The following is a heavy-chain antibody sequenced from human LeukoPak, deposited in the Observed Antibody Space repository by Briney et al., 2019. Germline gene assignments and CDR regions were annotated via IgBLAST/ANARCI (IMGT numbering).Heavy chain of an antibody. CDR2: IYHSGST. J-gene: IGHJ3*02. Sequence: PSETLSLTCAVSGYSISSGYYCGWIRQPPGKGLEWIGSIYHSGSTYYNPSLKSRVTISVDTSKNQFSLKLSSVTAADTAVYYCARDLGARAFDIWGQGTMVTVSS. CDR1: GYSISSGYY. D-gene: IGHD1-26*01. CDR3: ARDLGARAFDI. V-gene: IGHV4-38-2*02.